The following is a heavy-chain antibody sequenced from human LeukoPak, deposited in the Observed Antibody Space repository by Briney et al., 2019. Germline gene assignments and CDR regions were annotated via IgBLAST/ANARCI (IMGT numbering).Heavy chain of an antibody. D-gene: IGHD3-22*01. Sequence: SETLSLTCTVSGGSISSSSYYWGWIRQPPGKGLEWIGSIYYSGSTYYNPSLKSRVTISVDTSKNQFSLKLSSVTAADTAVYYCARGPHRDLNYYDSSGYPRKYYFDYWGQGTLVTVSS. CDR2: IYYSGST. V-gene: IGHV4-39*01. CDR1: GGSISSSSYY. J-gene: IGHJ4*02. CDR3: ARGPHRDLNYYDSSGYPRKYYFDY.